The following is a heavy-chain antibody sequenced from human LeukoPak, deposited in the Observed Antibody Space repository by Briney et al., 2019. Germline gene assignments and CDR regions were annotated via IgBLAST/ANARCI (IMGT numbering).Heavy chain of an antibody. CDR2: IYYSGST. D-gene: IGHD2-15*01. J-gene: IGHJ5*02. CDR1: GASISSYY. CDR3: ARAPCGGSCPTGDWFDP. Sequence: PSETLSLTCTVSGASISSYYWSWIRQPPGKGLEWIGYIYYSGSTNYNPSLKSRVTISVDTSKNQFSLKLSSVTAADTAVYYCARAPCGGSCPTGDWFDPWGQGTLVTVSS. V-gene: IGHV4-59*01.